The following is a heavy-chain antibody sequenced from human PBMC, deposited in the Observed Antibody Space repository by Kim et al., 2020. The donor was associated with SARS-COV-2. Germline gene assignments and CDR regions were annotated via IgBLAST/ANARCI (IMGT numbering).Heavy chain of an antibody. V-gene: IGHV3-53*01. CDR2: IYSGGST. Sequence: GGSLRLSCAASGFTVTPDYMNWVRQAPGKGLEWIAVIYSGGSTFFVDSVKGGFTISRDDSDNTLYLHMSNLRGEDTAVDYCAKGASKTYYYYGMDVWGRGTTVIVSS. CDR3: AKGASKTYYYYGMDV. CDR1: GFTVTPDY. J-gene: IGHJ6*02.